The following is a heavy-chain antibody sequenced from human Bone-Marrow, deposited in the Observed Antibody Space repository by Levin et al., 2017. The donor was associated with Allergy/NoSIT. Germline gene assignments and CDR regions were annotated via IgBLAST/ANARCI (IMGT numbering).Heavy chain of an antibody. Sequence: PGGSLRLSCAASGFTFSDYGMSWVRQPPGKGLEWVSSFGTTTYYADSVNGRFTISRDNSKNTLYLQMKTLKDGDTALYDCARRKNGFGGAYAFDIWGQGTMVTVYS. CDR1: GFTFSDYG. CDR3: ARRKNGFGGAYAFDI. J-gene: IGHJ3*02. V-gene: IGHV3-23*01. D-gene: IGHD3-16*01. CDR2: FGTTT.